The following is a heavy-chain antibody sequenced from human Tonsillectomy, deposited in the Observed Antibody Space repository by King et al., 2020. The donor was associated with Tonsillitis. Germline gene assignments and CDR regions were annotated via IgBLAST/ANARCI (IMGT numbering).Heavy chain of an antibody. Sequence: EVQLVESGGGLVKPGGSLRLSCATSGFTFSNYHMNWVRQAPGKGLEWVSSPSRNGNYIYYADSLKGRFTISRDNTKSTLYLQMNSLSVEDTAVYYWAKDKGAGVYDTSRGAFDIWGQGTKVTVSS. V-gene: IGHV3-21*01. CDR3: AKDKGAGVYDTSRGAFDI. D-gene: IGHD3-22*01. CDR1: GFTFSNYH. CDR2: PSRNGNYI. J-gene: IGHJ3*02.